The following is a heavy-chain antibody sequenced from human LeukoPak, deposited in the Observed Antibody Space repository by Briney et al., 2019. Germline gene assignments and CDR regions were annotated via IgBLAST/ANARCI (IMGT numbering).Heavy chain of an antibody. CDR3: ARDGFGTGSN. D-gene: IGHD3-16*01. CDR2: IWADGKNH. V-gene: IGHV3-33*01. CDR1: GYPFSSYS. J-gene: IGHJ4*02. Sequence: GGSLRLSCVASGYPFSSYSMNWIRQAPGKGLEWVAVIWADGKNHFYADSVRGRFTISRDNSKNTLDLQMNSLRVDDTAVYYCARDGFGTGSNWGQGTLVTVSS.